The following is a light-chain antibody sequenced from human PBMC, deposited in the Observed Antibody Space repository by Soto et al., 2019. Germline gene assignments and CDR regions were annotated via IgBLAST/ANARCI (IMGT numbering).Light chain of an antibody. CDR2: AAS. J-gene: IGKJ2*02. CDR1: QSISSY. V-gene: IGKV1-39*01. Sequence: DIQMTQSPSSLSASVGDRVIITCRASQSISSYLNWYQQKPGKAPKLLIYAASSLQSGVPSRFSGSGSGTDFTLTISSLQPEDFATYYWQQSYSTPGTFGQGTKLEIK. CDR3: QQSYSTPGT.